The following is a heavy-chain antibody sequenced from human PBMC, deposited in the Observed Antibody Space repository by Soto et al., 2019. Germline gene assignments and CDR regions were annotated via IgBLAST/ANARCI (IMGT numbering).Heavy chain of an antibody. Sequence: PGESLKISCKGSGYSFTSYWIGWVRQMPGKGLEWMGIIYPGDSDTRYSPSFQGQVTISADKSISTAYLQWSSLKASDTAMYYCARHRGHCISTSCYYYYGMDVWGQGTTVTVSS. CDR1: GYSFTSYW. CDR2: IYPGDSDT. V-gene: IGHV5-51*01. J-gene: IGHJ6*02. CDR3: ARHRGHCISTSCYYYYGMDV. D-gene: IGHD2-2*01.